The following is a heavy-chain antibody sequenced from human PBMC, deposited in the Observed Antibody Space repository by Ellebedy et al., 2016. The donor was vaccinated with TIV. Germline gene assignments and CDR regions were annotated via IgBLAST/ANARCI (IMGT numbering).Heavy chain of an antibody. CDR2: ISHTGSRT. CDR1: GFTFSSYA. D-gene: IGHD1-26*01. Sequence: GESLKISCAASGFTFSSYAMSWVRQAPGKGLEWVSTISHTGSRTYYADSVKGRFTISRDNSKNTLYLQMNSLRAEDTAVYYCSKERATGSYSTDVCDIWGQGTMVTVSS. J-gene: IGHJ3*02. V-gene: IGHV3-23*01. CDR3: SKERATGSYSTDVCDI.